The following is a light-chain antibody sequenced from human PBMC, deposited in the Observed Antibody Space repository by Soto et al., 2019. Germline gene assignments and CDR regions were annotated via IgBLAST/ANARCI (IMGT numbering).Light chain of an antibody. Sequence: EIVLTQSPGTLSLSPGERATLSCRASQSVSNNYLAWYQQKPGQAPRLLISGASSRATGIPDRFSGSGSGTDFTLTISRLEPEDFAVYYCTQYGSSGPITFGQGTRLEIX. CDR2: GAS. CDR1: QSVSNNY. J-gene: IGKJ5*01. V-gene: IGKV3-20*01. CDR3: TQYGSSGPIT.